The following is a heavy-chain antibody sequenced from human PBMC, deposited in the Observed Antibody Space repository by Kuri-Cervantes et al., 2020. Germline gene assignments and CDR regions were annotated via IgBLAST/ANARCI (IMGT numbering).Heavy chain of an antibody. CDR2: ISYDGSNK. J-gene: IGHJ4*02. CDR1: GFTFSSYA. CDR3: ARDPPSTIFGVVIINGGYFDY. V-gene: IGHV3-30-3*01. Sequence: LSLTCAASGFTFSSYAMHWVRQAPGKGLEWVAVISYDGSNKYYADSVKGRFTISRDNSKNTLYLQMNSLRAEDTAVYYCARDPPSTIFGVVIINGGYFDYWGQGTLVTVSS. D-gene: IGHD3-3*01.